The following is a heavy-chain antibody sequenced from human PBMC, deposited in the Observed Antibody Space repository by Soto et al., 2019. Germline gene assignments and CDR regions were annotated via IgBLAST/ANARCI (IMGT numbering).Heavy chain of an antibody. D-gene: IGHD3-3*01. CDR2: ISGSGGNT. Sequence: EVHLLESGGGLVKPGGSQRLSCVASGFTFNSYAMSWVRQAPGRGLEWVSGISGSGGNTYYADSVKGRFTISRDNSKDTLYLQMTSLRAEDTALYYCARAPAGHLDDFWLGWSWFDPWGQGTLVTVSS. J-gene: IGHJ5*02. CDR1: GFTFNSYA. V-gene: IGHV3-23*01. CDR3: ARAPAGHLDDFWLGWSWFDP.